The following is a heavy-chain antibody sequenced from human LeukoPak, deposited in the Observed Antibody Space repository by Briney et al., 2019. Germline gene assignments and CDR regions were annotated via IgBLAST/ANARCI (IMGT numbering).Heavy chain of an antibody. CDR3: TTDLYCSSTSCPWVY. V-gene: IGHV3-15*01. Sequence: PGGSLRLSCAASGFTFSNAWMSWVRQAPGKGLEWVGRIKSKTDGGTTDYAAPVKGRFTISRDDSKNTLYLQMNSLKTEDTAVYYCTTDLYCSSTSCPWVYWGQGTLVTVSS. CDR1: GFTFSNAW. J-gene: IGHJ4*02. CDR2: IKSKTDGGTT. D-gene: IGHD2-2*01.